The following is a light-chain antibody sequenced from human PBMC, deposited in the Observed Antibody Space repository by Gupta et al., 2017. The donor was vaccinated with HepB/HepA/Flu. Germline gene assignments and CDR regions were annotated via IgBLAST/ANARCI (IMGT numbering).Light chain of an antibody. CDR3: QQYGRSPLV. CDR2: DVS. CDR1: ETVSRSY. Sequence: EIVLTQSPGTLSLSPGERATLSCTASETVSRSYLAWYQQRPGQAPSLLMYDVSTRATGVPDIFRGSGSETDFTLTISSLEPEDFAVYYCQQYGRSPLVFGGGTKVEI. V-gene: IGKV3-20*01. J-gene: IGKJ4*01.